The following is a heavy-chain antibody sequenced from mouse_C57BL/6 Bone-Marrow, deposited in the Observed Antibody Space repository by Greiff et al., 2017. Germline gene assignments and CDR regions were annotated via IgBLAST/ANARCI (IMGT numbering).Heavy chain of an antibody. CDR3: ARGDDYYVRWYFDV. CDR2: IDPSDSYT. D-gene: IGHD2-3*01. V-gene: IGHV1-59*01. J-gene: IGHJ1*03. Sequence: QVQLQQPGAELVRPGTSVKLSCKASGYTFTSYWMHWVKQRPGQGLEWIGVIDPSDSYTNYNQKFKGKATLTVDTSSSTAYMQLSSLTSEDSAVYFCARGDDYYVRWYFDVWGTGTTVTVSS. CDR1: GYTFTSYW.